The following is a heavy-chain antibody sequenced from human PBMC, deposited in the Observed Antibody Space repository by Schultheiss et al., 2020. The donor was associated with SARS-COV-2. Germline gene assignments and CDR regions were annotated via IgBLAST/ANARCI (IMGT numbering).Heavy chain of an antibody. J-gene: IGHJ6*02. V-gene: IGHV4-39*07. CDR2: INHSGST. D-gene: IGHD2-8*01. Sequence: SQTLSLTCTVSGGSISSSSYYWSWIRQPPGKGLEWIGEINHSGSTNYNPSLKSRVTISVDTSKNQFSLKLSSVTAADTAVYYCARGGAYCTNGVCSYYYYYGMDVWGQGTTVTVSS. CDR3: ARGGAYCTNGVCSYYYYYGMDV. CDR1: GGSISSSSYY.